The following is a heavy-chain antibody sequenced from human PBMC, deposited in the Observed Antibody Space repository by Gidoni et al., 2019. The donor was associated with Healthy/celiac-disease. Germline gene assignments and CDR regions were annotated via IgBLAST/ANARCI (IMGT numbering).Heavy chain of an antibody. CDR2: INHSGST. Sequence: QVQLQQWGAGLLKPSVTLSLTCAVYGGSFSGYYWSWIRQPPGKGLEWIGEINHSGSTNYNPSLKSRVTISVDTSKNQFSLKLSSVTAADTAVYYCARALGVVIIRRDYGMDVWGQGTTVTVSS. CDR3: ARALGVVIIRRDYGMDV. V-gene: IGHV4-34*01. CDR1: GGSFSGYY. D-gene: IGHD3-3*01. J-gene: IGHJ6*02.